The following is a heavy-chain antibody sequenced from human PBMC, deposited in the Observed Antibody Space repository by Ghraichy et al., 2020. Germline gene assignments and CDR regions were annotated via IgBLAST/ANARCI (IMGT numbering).Heavy chain of an antibody. V-gene: IGHV1-18*01. D-gene: IGHD1-26*01. CDR2: TISSNDDT. CDR1: GYIFDTYD. J-gene: IGHJ4*02. Sequence: ASVKVSCKASGYIFDTYDITWVRRAPGKGFEWVGWTISSNDDTEYAQKFHGRVRMTTDASTKTVYMHLWSLTSDDTATYYCARVKHGVGSTDLDSWGQGTLVTVSS. CDR3: ARVKHGVGSTDLDS.